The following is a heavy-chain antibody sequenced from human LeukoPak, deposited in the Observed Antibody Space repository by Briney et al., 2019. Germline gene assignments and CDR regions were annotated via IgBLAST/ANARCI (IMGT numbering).Heavy chain of an antibody. D-gene: IGHD1-1*01. CDR1: GNTFTGYL. J-gene: IGHJ4*01. CDR3: ARETGQIDY. Sequence: VASVKVSCKASGNTFTGYLMHWVRQAPGQGLEWMGWINPKSGGTIYAQKFQGRVIMTRDTSMSTVYMQLSRLRSDDTAVYYCARETGQIDYWGHGTLVTVSS. V-gene: IGHV1-2*02. CDR2: INPKSGGT.